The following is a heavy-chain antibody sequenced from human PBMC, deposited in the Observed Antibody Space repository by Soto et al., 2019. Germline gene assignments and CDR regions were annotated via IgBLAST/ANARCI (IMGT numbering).Heavy chain of an antibody. CDR3: ARLGEKQWLALDY. CDR1: GGSISSGGYY. CDR2: IYYSGST. V-gene: IGHV4-31*03. D-gene: IGHD6-19*01. Sequence: QVQLQESGPGLVKPSQTLSLTCTVSGGSISSGGYYWSWIRQHPGKGLEWIGYIYYSGSTYYNPSLKRRVTISVDTSKNQFSLKLSSVTAADTAVYYCARLGEKQWLALDYWGQGTLVTVSS. J-gene: IGHJ4*02.